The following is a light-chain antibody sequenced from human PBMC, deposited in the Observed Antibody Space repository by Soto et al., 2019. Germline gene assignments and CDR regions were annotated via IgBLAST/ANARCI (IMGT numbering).Light chain of an antibody. CDR3: SSYAHGSIYV. J-gene: IGLJ1*01. V-gene: IGLV2-14*01. CDR1: SSDVGAYNY. Sequence: QSVLTQPASVSGSPGQSITISCTGSSSDVGAYNYVSWYLQHPGKAPKLLIYGVGNRPSGVSARFSGSKSGDTASLTISGLQAEDEADYYCSSYAHGSIYVFGTGTKVTAL. CDR2: GVG.